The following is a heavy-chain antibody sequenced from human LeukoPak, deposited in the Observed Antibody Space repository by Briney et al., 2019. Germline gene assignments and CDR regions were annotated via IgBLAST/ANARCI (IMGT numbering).Heavy chain of an antibody. V-gene: IGHV4-59*01. J-gene: IGHJ5*02. D-gene: IGHD3-9*01. CDR1: GGSISSYY. CDR2: IYYSGST. Sequence: SETLSLTCTVSGGSISSYYWSWIRQPPGKGLEWIGYIYYSGSTNYNPSLKSRVTISVDTSKNQFSLKLSSVTAADTAVYYCAREVTSYDILTGYPNNWFDPWGQGTLVTVSS. CDR3: AREVTSYDILTGYPNNWFDP.